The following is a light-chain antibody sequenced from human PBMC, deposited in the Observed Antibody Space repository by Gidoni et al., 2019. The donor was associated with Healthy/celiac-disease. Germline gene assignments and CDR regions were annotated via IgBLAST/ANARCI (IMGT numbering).Light chain of an antibody. CDR2: GAS. CDR1: QSVSSSY. V-gene: IGKV3-20*01. Sequence: EIVLTQSPGTLSLSPGERATLSCRASQSVSSSYLAWYQQKPGQAPRLLIYGASSRATGIPDRFSGSGSGTEVTLTISRLEPEDFAVYYCQQYGSSPMCSFGQGTKLEIK. J-gene: IGKJ2*04. CDR3: QQYGSSPMCS.